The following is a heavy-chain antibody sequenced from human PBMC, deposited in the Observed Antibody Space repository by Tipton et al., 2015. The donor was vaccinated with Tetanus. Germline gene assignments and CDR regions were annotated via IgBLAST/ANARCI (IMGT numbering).Heavy chain of an antibody. CDR2: IYYSGST. D-gene: IGHD1-26*01. J-gene: IGHJ3*02. Sequence: GLMKPSETLSLTCTVSGGSVSSGSYYWSWIRQPPGKGLEWIGYIYYSGSTNYNPSLKSRVTISVDTSKNQFSLKLSSVTAADTAVYYCAREPRGGVGATTRGDAFDIWGQGTMVTVSS. CDR3: AREPRGGVGATTRGDAFDI. CDR1: GGSVSSGSYY. V-gene: IGHV4-61*01.